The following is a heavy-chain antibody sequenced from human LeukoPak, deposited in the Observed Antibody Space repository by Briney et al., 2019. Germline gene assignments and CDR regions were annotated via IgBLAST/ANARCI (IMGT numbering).Heavy chain of an antibody. V-gene: IGHV4-61*02. CDR1: GGSISSGSYY. J-gene: IGHJ4*02. CDR3: ARFGIYNVY. D-gene: IGHD1-1*01. CDR2: IYTGGST. Sequence: SETLSLTCTVSGGSISSGSYYWSWIRQPAGKGLEWIGRIYTGGSTNYNPSLKSRVTISVDTSKNQFSLKLSSVTAADTAVYYCARFGIYNVYWGQGALVTVSS.